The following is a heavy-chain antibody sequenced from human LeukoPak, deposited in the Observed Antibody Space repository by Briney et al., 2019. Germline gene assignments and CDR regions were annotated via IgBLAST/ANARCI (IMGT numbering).Heavy chain of an antibody. CDR3: ASTVRGGSPFDY. Sequence: SETLSLTCTVSGDSISSNSDYWGWIRQPPGKGLEWIGSIYHSGRTFYNPSLKSRVTISVDTSKNQFSLKLTSVTAADTAVYYCASTVRGGSPFDYWGQGTLVTVSS. V-gene: IGHV4-39*07. CDR1: GDSISSNSDY. D-gene: IGHD3-10*01. J-gene: IGHJ4*02. CDR2: IYHSGRT.